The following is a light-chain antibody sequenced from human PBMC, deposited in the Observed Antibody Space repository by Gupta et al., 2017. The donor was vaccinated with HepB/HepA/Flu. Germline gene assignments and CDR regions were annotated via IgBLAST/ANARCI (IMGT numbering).Light chain of an antibody. J-gene: IGLJ1*01. CDR1: SSNIGSNT. CDR3: AAWDDSLNGFYV. Sequence: QSVLTQPPSASGTPGQRVTISCSGSSSNIGSNTVNRYQQLPGTAPKLPIYSNNQRPSGVPARFSGAKSGTTASLAISGLQSEDEADYYCAAWDDSLNGFYVFGTGTKVTVL. CDR2: SNN. V-gene: IGLV1-44*01.